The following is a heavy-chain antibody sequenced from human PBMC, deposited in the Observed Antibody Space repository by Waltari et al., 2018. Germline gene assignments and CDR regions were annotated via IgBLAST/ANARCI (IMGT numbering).Heavy chain of an antibody. V-gene: IGHV3-72*01. CDR3: ATLSSGWS. CDR2: TRNKAHSYTT. J-gene: IGHJ5*02. CDR1: GCTFSDQY. Sequence: EVQLVESGGGLVQPGGSLRLSCAGSGCTFSDQYMDWVRQAPGKGLEWVGRTRNKAHSYTTEYAASVKGRFTISRDDSKNSMYLQMNSLNTEDTAVYYCATLSSGWSWGQGTLVTVSS. D-gene: IGHD6-19*01.